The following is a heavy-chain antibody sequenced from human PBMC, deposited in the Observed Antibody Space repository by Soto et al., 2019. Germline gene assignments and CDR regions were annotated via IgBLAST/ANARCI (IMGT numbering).Heavy chain of an antibody. CDR1: GFSFTGHD. V-gene: IGHV1-2*02. D-gene: IGHD6-6*01. CDR2: INAHSGGT. Sequence: ASGQVSFKAPGFSFTGHDIHGLREAPGQGLEWMGWINAHSGGTEYAQKFQGRVTLTRDTSIATAYLTLTSLTSDDTALYYCAKDLTRQLAYWLDPWGQGTQVTVSP. CDR3: AKDLTRQLAYWLDP. J-gene: IGHJ5*02.